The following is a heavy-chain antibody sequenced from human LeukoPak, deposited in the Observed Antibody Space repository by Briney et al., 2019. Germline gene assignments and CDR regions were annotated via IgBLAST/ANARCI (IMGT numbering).Heavy chain of an antibody. D-gene: IGHD5-18*01. V-gene: IGHV4-39*07. CDR2: IYYSGST. J-gene: IGHJ4*02. Sequence: SETLSLTCTVSGGSISSSSYYWGWIRQPPGKGLEWIGSIYYSGSTYYNPSLKSRVTMSVDTSKNQFSLKLSSVTAADTAVYYCARGNGYSYGYDYWGQGTLVTVSS. CDR1: GGSISSSSYY. CDR3: ARGNGYSYGYDY.